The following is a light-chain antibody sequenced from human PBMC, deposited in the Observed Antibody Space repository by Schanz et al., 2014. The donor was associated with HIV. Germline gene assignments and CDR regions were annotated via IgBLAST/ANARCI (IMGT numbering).Light chain of an antibody. Sequence: QSVLTQPPSASGTPGQRVTISCSGSSSNIGSSYVYWYQQLPGTAPKLFIYRNNQRPSGVPDRFSGSKSGTSASLAISGLQSEDEADYYCAAWDDRSYVVFGGGTKLTVL. J-gene: IGLJ2*01. CDR3: AAWDDRSYVV. CDR1: SSNIGSSY. V-gene: IGLV1-47*01. CDR2: RNN.